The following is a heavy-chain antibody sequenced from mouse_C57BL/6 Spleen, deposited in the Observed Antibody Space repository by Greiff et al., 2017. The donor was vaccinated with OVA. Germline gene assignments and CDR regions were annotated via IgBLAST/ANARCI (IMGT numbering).Heavy chain of an antibody. CDR1: GFTFSDYG. V-gene: IGHV5-17*01. D-gene: IGHD2-4*01. Sequence: EVHLVESGGGLVKPGGSLKLSCAVSGFTFSDYGMHWVRQAPEKGLEWVAYISSGSSTFYYADSVKGRFTISRDNAKNTLFQQMTRLRSEDTAMYYCARRDYDWYFDVWGTGTTVTVSA. J-gene: IGHJ1*03. CDR2: ISSGSSTF. CDR3: ARRDYDWYFDV.